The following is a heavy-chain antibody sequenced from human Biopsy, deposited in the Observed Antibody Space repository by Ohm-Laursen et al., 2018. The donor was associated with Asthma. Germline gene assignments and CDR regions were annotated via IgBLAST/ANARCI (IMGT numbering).Heavy chain of an antibody. Sequence: GATVKISCNASGYTFTSYYMHWVRQAPGQGLEWMGIINPSGGSTSYAQKFQGRVTMTRDTSTSTVYMELSSLRSEDTAVYYCARAGALIVGATMGYWGQGTLVTVSS. CDR3: ARAGALIVGATMGY. J-gene: IGHJ4*02. CDR1: GYTFTSYY. D-gene: IGHD1-26*01. CDR2: INPSGGST. V-gene: IGHV1-46*01.